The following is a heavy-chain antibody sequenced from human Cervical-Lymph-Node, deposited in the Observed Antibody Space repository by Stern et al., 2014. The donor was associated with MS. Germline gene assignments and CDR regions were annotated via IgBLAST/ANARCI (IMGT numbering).Heavy chain of an antibody. V-gene: IGHV1-2*02. CDR3: ARAGFFTSVAGSPDF. CDR2: INPKSGGT. D-gene: IGHD6-19*01. CDR1: GYTFSDYY. J-gene: IGHJ4*02. Sequence: VQLVESGAEVKKPGASVKVSCKASGYTFSDYYMHWVRQARGQGLEWMGWINPKSGGTRYAQKFQGRVTLTRDTSIRTAYMEMSRLRSDDTAVYYCARAGFFTSVAGSPDFWGQGTLVTVSS.